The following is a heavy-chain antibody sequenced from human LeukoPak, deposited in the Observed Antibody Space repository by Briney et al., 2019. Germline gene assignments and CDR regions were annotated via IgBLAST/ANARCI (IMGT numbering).Heavy chain of an antibody. D-gene: IGHD5-24*01. CDR2: IYYSGST. V-gene: IGHV4-59*01. CDR3: ARGEMATIEDAFDI. CDR1: GGSISSYY. J-gene: IGHJ3*02. Sequence: SETLSLTCTVSGGSISSYYWSWIRQPPGKGLEWIGYIYYSGSTNYNPSLKSRVTMSVDTSKNQFSLNLSSVTAADTAVYYCARGEMATIEDAFDIWGQGTMVTVSS.